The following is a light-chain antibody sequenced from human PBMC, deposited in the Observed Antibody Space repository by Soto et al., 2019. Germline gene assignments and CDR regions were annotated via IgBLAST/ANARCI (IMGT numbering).Light chain of an antibody. CDR1: QSVSSY. Sequence: EIVLTQSPTTLSLSPGDRATLSCRASQSVSSYLAWYQQKPGQAPRLLIYDASNRATGIPARFSGSGSGTDFTLTISSLQPEDFATYYCQQSYSTPPWTFGQGTKVDI. V-gene: IGKV3-11*01. J-gene: IGKJ1*01. CDR3: QQSYSTPPWT. CDR2: DAS.